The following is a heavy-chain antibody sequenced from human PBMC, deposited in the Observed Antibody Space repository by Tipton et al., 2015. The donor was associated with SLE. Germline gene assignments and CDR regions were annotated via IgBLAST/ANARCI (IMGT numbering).Heavy chain of an antibody. D-gene: IGHD6-6*01. V-gene: IGHV3-48*01. J-gene: IGHJ4*02. Sequence: LSLTCAASGFTFSSYSMNWVRQAPGKGLEWVSYISSSRSTIYYADSVKGRFTISRDNAKNSLYLQMNSLRAEDTAVYYCSRDLDSSLGYWGQGTLVTVSS. CDR3: SRDLDSSLGY. CDR2: ISSSRSTI. CDR1: GFTFSSYS.